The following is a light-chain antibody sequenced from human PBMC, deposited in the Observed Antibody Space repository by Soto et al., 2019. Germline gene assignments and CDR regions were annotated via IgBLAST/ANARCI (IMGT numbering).Light chain of an antibody. J-gene: IGKJ2*01. CDR2: EDS. CDR1: QSLLNSDGKTY. Sequence: DIVMTQTPLSLSVTPGQPASISCKSSQSLLNSDGKTYFYWYLQTTGQPSQLLISEDSKRFSGVPDRFSGSGSGTDFTLKISRVEAEDVGVYYCMQKGHLPYSFGQGTQLAIK. CDR3: MQKGHLPYS. V-gene: IGKV2D-29*01.